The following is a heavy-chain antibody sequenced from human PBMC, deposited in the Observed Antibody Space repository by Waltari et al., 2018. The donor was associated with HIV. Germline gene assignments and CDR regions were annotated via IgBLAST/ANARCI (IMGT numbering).Heavy chain of an antibody. J-gene: IGHJ5*02. CDR3: ARTLVSSGLVRFDP. Sequence: QVQLVQSGSELKKPGASVRVSCKPSGYSITSHAINWVRQAPGQGLEWMGWINTDTGNPTYAPGFTGRFVFSVDSTVRTAYLQISSLMVDDTAVYYCARTLVSSGLVRFDPWGQGTLVTVSS. V-gene: IGHV7-4-1*02. CDR2: INTDTGNP. D-gene: IGHD6-6*01. CDR1: GYSITSHA.